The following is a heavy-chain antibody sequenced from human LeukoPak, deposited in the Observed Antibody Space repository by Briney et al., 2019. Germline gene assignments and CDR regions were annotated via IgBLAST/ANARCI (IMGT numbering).Heavy chain of an antibody. CDR1: GYTFTSYA. V-gene: IGHV1-69*13. Sequence: SVKVSCKASGYTFTSYAMHWVRQASGQRLEWMGGIIPIFGTANYAQKFQGRVTITADESTSTAYMELSSLRSEDTAVYYCARGYSYGPTFDYWGQGTLVTVSS. J-gene: IGHJ4*02. CDR2: IIPIFGTA. CDR3: ARGYSYGPTFDY. D-gene: IGHD5-18*01.